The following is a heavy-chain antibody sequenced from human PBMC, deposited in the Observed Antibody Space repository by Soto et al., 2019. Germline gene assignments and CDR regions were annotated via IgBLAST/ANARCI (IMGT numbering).Heavy chain of an antibody. CDR2: IYPGDSDT. CDR1: GYSFTSYW. J-gene: IGHJ6*02. Sequence: PGESLKISCKGSGYSFTSYWIGWVRQMPGKGLEWMGIIYPGDSDTRYSPSFQGQVTISADKSISTAYLQWSSLKASDTAMYYCERWWFGESLGHGMDVWGQGTTVTVSS. D-gene: IGHD3-10*01. V-gene: IGHV5-51*01. CDR3: ERWWFGESLGHGMDV.